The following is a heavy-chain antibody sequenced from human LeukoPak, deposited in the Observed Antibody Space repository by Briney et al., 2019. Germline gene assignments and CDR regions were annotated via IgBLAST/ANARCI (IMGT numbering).Heavy chain of an antibody. J-gene: IGHJ3*02. Sequence: SETLSLTCTVSGGSINNGSYYWSWIRQPAGKGLEWIGRIYASGTTNFNPSLKSRVTISIDTSKNQFSLKLSSVTAADTAVYYCARDRLSDYYDSSFTGVAFDIWGQGTMVTVSS. D-gene: IGHD3-22*01. CDR2: IYASGTT. V-gene: IGHV4-61*02. CDR1: GGSINNGSYY. CDR3: ARDRLSDYYDSSFTGVAFDI.